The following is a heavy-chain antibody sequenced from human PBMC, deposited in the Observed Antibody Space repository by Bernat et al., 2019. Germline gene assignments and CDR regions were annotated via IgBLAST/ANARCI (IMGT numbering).Heavy chain of an antibody. Sequence: EVQLVESGGGLVQPGGSLRLSCAASGFTFSSYAMSWVRQAPGKGLEWVSAISGSGGSTYYADSVKGRFTISRDNSKNTLYLEMNSLRAEDTAVYYCARADGSSFWFDPWGQGTVVTVSS. CDR2: ISGSGGST. V-gene: IGHV3-23*04. J-gene: IGHJ5*02. CDR3: ARADGSSFWFDP. D-gene: IGHD2-15*01. CDR1: GFTFSSYA.